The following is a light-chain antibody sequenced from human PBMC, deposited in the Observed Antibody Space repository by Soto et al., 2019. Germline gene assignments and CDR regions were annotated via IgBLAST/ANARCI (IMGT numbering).Light chain of an antibody. J-gene: IGKJ5*01. CDR1: QSVSSY. Sequence: EIVLTQSPATLSLSPGERATLSCRASQSVSSYLAWYQQKPGQAPRLLIYDASARATGIPARFSGSGSGTDFTLTISSLEPEDFAVYYCQQRSNWPPEITFGQGTRPEIK. CDR2: DAS. V-gene: IGKV3-11*01. CDR3: QQRSNWPPEIT.